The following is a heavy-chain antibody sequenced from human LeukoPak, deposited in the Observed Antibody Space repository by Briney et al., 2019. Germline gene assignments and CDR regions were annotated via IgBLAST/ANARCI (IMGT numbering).Heavy chain of an antibody. CDR1: GGTFISYA. Sequence: SVKVSCKASGGTFISYAISWVRQAPGQGLEWMGGIIPIFGTANYAQKFQGRVTITADESTSTAYMELSSLRSEDTAVYYCARGLRQQLVNWFDPWGQGTLVTVSS. CDR3: ARGLRQQLVNWFDP. V-gene: IGHV1-69*13. J-gene: IGHJ5*02. D-gene: IGHD6-13*01. CDR2: IIPIFGTA.